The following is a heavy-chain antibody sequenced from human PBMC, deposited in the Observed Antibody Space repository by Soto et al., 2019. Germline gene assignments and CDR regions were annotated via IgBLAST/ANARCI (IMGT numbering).Heavy chain of an antibody. J-gene: IGHJ6*02. D-gene: IGHD2-21*02. CDR2: IQWDNSKI. CDR1: GFRFGDYA. CDR3: AKGLPVYFYGVDV. V-gene: IGHV3-9*01. Sequence: EVQLVESGGGLVQPGGSLRLSCVASGFRFGDYAMHWVRQPPGKGLEWVSAIQWDNSKIEYVDSVGGRFTISRDNAQNSLFLQMNTLRPEDTAVYYCAKGLPVYFYGVDVWGQGTTVTVSS.